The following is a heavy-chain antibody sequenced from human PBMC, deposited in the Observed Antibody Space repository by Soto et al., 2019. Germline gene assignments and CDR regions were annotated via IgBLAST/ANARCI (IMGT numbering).Heavy chain of an antibody. Sequence: QVQLQQWGAGLLKPSETLSLTCAVNGGSFTGYYWSWVRQPPGKGLEWIGEIKDGGSTNYSPSLRSRVTLSADPSKKQFSLKVTSVTAADTAVYYCARGQEGVVATHWDQGTLVTVSS. V-gene: IGHV4-34*01. CDR3: ARGQEGVVATH. J-gene: IGHJ4*02. CDR1: GGSFTGYY. D-gene: IGHD2-15*01. CDR2: IKDGGST.